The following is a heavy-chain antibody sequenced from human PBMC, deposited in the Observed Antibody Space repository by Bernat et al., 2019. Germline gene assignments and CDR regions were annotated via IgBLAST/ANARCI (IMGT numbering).Heavy chain of an antibody. J-gene: IGHJ6*03. D-gene: IGHD2-2*03. Sequence: EVQLVESGGGLVQPGESLRLSCAASGFTFSSYWMHWVRQVPGKGLVWVSRINTDGRSTDYADSVKGRFTISRDNAKNSLYLQMNSLRAEDTALYYCARVAGYCSSTSCYAISYYYYYMDVWGKGTTVTVSS. CDR1: GFTFSSYW. CDR3: ARVAGYCSSTSCYAISYYYYYMDV. V-gene: IGHV3-74*01. CDR2: INTDGRST.